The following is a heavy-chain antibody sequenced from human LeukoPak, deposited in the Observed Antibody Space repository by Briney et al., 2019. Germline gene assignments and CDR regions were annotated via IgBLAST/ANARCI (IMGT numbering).Heavy chain of an antibody. CDR1: GGSFSGYY. V-gene: IGHV4-34*01. CDR3: ARTQAGGSYFDY. D-gene: IGHD6-13*01. CDR2: INHSGST. Sequence: SETLSLTCAVYGGSFSGYYWSWIRQPPGKGLEWIGEINHSGSTNYNPSLKSRVTISVDTSKNQFSLELSSVTAADTAVYYCARTQAGGSYFDYWGQGTLVTVSS. J-gene: IGHJ4*02.